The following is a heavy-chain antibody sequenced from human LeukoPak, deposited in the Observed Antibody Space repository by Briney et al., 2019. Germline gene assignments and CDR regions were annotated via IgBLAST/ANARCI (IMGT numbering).Heavy chain of an antibody. D-gene: IGHD5-18*01. CDR3: ARGASGYSYG. CDR2: INSDGSTT. V-gene: IGHV3-74*01. Sequence: GGSLRLSCAASGFTFSNYWMHWVRQAPGKGLVRVSRINSDGSTTSYADSVKGRFTISRDNAKNTLYLQMNSLRAEDTAVYYCARGASGYSYGWGQGTLVTVSS. CDR1: GFTFSNYW. J-gene: IGHJ4*02.